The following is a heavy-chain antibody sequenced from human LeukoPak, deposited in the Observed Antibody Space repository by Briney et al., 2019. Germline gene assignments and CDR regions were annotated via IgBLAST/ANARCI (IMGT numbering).Heavy chain of an antibody. CDR3: ARAPMIVVVPLDY. CDR1: GYTFTSYY. Sequence: ASVKVSCKASGYTFTSYYMHWVRQAPGQGLEWMGWINPNSGGTNYAQKFQGRVTMTRDTSISTAYMELSRLRSDDTAVYYCARAPMIVVVPLDYWGQGTLVTVSS. J-gene: IGHJ4*02. CDR2: INPNSGGT. V-gene: IGHV1-2*02. D-gene: IGHD3-22*01.